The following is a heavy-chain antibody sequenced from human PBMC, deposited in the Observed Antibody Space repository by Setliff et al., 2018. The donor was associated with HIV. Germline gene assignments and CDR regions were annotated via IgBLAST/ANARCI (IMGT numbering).Heavy chain of an antibody. CDR3: ARAAPYYDYVWGSYRHFDY. CDR2: IYYSGST. D-gene: IGHD3-16*02. J-gene: IGHJ4*02. CDR1: GGSISSGGYY. V-gene: IGHV4-31*03. Sequence: SETLSLTCTVSGGSISSGGYYWSWIRQHPGKGLEWIGYIYYSGSTYYNPSLKSRVTISVDTSKNQLSLKLSSVTAADTAVYYCARAAPYYDYVWGSYRHFDYWGQGTLVTVSS.